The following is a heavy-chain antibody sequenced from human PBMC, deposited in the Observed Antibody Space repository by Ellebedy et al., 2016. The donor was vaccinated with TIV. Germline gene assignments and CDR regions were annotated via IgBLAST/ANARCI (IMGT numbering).Heavy chain of an antibody. J-gene: IGHJ4*02. CDR1: GFTFSSYS. V-gene: IGHV3-21*01. D-gene: IGHD3-3*01. CDR3: ASPEHHERGYYQFDY. CDR2: ISSSSSYI. Sequence: GESLKISXAASGFTFSSYSMNWVRQAPGKGLEWVSSISSSSSYIYYADSVKGRFTISRDNAKNSLYLQMNSLRAEDTAVYYCASPEHHERGYYQFDYWGQGTLVTVSS.